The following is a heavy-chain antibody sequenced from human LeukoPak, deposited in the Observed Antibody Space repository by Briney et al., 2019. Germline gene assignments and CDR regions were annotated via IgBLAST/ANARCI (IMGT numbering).Heavy chain of an antibody. Sequence: ASVKVSCKASGGTFSRYAISWVRQAPGQGLEWMGIINPSGGSTNYAQKFQGRVTMTGDTSTSTVYMELSSLRAEDTAVYYCATDYGDLVYYFDYWGQGTLVTVSS. CDR1: GGTFSRYA. V-gene: IGHV1-46*01. CDR2: INPSGGST. D-gene: IGHD4-17*01. J-gene: IGHJ4*02. CDR3: ATDYGDLVYYFDY.